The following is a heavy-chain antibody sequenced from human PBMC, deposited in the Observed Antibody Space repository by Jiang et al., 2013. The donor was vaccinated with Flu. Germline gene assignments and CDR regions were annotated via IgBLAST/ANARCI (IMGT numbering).Heavy chain of an antibody. D-gene: IGHD2-15*01. CDR3: AREGGVWCSGGSCYSFIFDY. J-gene: IGHJ4*02. CDR1: GFTFSSYA. Sequence: PGRSLRLSCAASGFTFSSYAMHWVRQAPGKGLEWVAVISYDGSNKYYADSVKGRFTISRDNSKNTLYLQMNSLRAEDTAVYYCAREGGVWCSGGSCYSFIFDYWGQGTLVTVSS. CDR2: ISYDGSNK. V-gene: IGHV3-30-3*01.